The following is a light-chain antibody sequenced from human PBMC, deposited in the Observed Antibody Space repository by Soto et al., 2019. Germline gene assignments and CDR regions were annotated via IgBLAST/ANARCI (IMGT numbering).Light chain of an antibody. J-gene: IGLJ3*02. CDR1: SSDVGGYNY. CDR3: SSFTSSFTWV. Sequence: QSAPTQPASVSGSPGQSTTISCTGTSSDVGGYNYVSWYQQHPGKAPKLLIYEVSNRPSGTATRFSGSKSANTASLTISGLQAEDEADYYCSSFTSSFTWVFGGGTKLTVL. V-gene: IGLV2-14*01. CDR2: EVS.